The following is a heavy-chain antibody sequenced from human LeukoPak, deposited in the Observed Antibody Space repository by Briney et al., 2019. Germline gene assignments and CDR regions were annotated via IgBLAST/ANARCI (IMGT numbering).Heavy chain of an antibody. Sequence: SVKVSCKASGGTFSSYAISWVRQASGQGLEWMGRIIPILGIANYAQKFQGRVTITADKSTSTAYMELSSLRSEDTAVYYCAREGPIHYGMDVWGQGTTVTVSS. J-gene: IGHJ6*02. CDR2: IIPILGIA. CDR1: GGTFSSYA. D-gene: IGHD3-9*01. V-gene: IGHV1-69*04. CDR3: AREGPIHYGMDV.